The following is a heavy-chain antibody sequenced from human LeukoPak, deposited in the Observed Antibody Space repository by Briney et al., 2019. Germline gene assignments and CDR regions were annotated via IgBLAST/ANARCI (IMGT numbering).Heavy chain of an antibody. CDR3: ARDAYTTTSNWLDP. D-gene: IGHD4-17*01. CDR1: GFTLNEYW. Sequence: GGSLRLSCEASGFTLNEYWMHWVRQAPGKGLVWVSRITGDGSDIAYADSVKGRFTVSRDDAKNTLFLQMTSLRVEDTAIYYCARDAYTTTSNWLDPWGQGTLVTVSS. CDR2: ITGDGSDI. J-gene: IGHJ5*02. V-gene: IGHV3-74*01.